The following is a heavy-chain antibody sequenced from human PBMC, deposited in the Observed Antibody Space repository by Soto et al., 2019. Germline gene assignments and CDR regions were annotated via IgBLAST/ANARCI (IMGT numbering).Heavy chain of an antibody. CDR1: GYTFTSYA. V-gene: IGHV1-3*01. CDR2: INAGNGNT. CDR3: ARAGYCTNGVCYRRYFDY. J-gene: IGHJ4*02. Sequence: ASVKVSCKASGYTFTSYAMHWVRQAPGQRLEWMGWINAGNGNTKYSQKFQGRVTITRDTSASTAYMELGNLRSEDTAVYYCARAGYCTNGVCYRRYFDYWGQGTLVTVSS. D-gene: IGHD2-8*01.